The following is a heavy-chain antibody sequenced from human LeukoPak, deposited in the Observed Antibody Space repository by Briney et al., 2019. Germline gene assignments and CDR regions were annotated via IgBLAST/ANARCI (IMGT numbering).Heavy chain of an antibody. CDR3: AKEDSFFDY. Sequence: GGSLRLSCAASGFTFNTYSLDWVRQAPGKGLEWVSSISHNSNYIYYAESVKGRFTISRDNSKNTLYLQMKSLRVEDTAVYYCAKEDSFFDYWGQGTLVTVSS. V-gene: IGHV3-21*04. D-gene: IGHD5-18*01. CDR2: ISHNSNYI. CDR1: GFTFNTYS. J-gene: IGHJ4*02.